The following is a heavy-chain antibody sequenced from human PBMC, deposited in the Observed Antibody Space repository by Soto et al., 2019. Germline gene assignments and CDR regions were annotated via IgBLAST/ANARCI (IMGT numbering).Heavy chain of an antibody. J-gene: IGHJ6*02. D-gene: IGHD2-15*01. Sequence: SVKVSCKASGGTFSSYAISWVRQAPGQGLEWMGGIIPIFGTANYAQKFQGRVTITADESTSTAYMELSSLRSEDTAVYYCARGVVVVVAATRGDYYYHYGMDVWGQGTTVTVSS. CDR3: ARGVVVVVAATRGDYYYHYGMDV. CDR1: GGTFSSYA. V-gene: IGHV1-69*13. CDR2: IIPIFGTA.